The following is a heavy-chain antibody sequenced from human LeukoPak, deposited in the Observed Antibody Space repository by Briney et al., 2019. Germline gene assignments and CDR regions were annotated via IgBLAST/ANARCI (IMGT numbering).Heavy chain of an antibody. CDR1: GYTFTSYA. J-gene: IGHJ4*02. CDR2: INTNTGNP. V-gene: IGHV7-4-1*02. Sequence: ASVKVSCKASGYTFTSYAMNWVRQAPGQGLEWMGWINTNTGNPTYAQGFTGRFVFSLDTSVSTAYLQISSLKAEDTAVYYCARNAQPPYYYDSSGYYNYWGQGTLVTVSS. CDR3: ARNAQPPYYYDSSGYYNY. D-gene: IGHD3-22*01.